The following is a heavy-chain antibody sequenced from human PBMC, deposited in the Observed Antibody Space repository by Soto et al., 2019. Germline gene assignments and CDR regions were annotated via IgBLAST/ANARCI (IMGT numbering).Heavy chain of an antibody. V-gene: IGHV1-24*01. CDR3: APLWGVVVPAALRDSDFDY. Sequence: ASVKVSCKVSGYTLTELSMHWVRQAPGKGLEWMGGFDPEDGETIYAQKFQGRVTMTEDTSTDTAYMELSSLRSEDTAVYYCAPLWGVVVPAALRDSDFDYWGQGTLVTVSS. D-gene: IGHD2-2*01. J-gene: IGHJ4*02. CDR2: FDPEDGET. CDR1: GYTLTELS.